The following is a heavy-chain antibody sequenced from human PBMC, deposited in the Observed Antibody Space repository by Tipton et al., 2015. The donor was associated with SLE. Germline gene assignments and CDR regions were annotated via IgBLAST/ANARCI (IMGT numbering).Heavy chain of an antibody. D-gene: IGHD1-26*01. J-gene: IGHJ6*02. V-gene: IGHV1-18*01. CDR2: ISTYNGNT. CDR3: ARGPQWEPPTFHI. CDR1: GYTFTTYD. Sequence: QSGAEVKKPGASVKVSCKASGYTFTTYDISWVRQAPGQGLEWMGWISTYNGNTNYAQKFKGRVTMTTDTSTSTADMELRSLRSDDTAVYYCARGPQWEPPTFHIWGQGTTVTVSS.